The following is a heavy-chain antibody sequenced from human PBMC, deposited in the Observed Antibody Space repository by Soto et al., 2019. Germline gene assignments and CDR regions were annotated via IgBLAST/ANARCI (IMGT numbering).Heavy chain of an antibody. D-gene: IGHD1-20*01. CDR2: INPSGGST. Sequence: ASVKATSKASGCAYTSRYRRWPQQAPEKGLEWMGIINPSGGSTSYAQKFQGRVTMTRDTSTSTVYMELSSLRSEDTAVYYCARGPVYAHYYYYGMDVWGQGTTVTVSS. CDR3: ARGPVYAHYYYYGMDV. CDR1: GCAYTSRY. V-gene: IGHV1-46*01. J-gene: IGHJ6*02.